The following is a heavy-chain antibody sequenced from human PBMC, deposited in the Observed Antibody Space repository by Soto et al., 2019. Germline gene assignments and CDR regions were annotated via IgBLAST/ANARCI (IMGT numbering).Heavy chain of an antibody. D-gene: IGHD6-19*01. Sequence: ASVKGSCKASGYTFTSYGISWVRQAPGQGLEWMGWISAYNGNTNYAQKLQGRVTMTTDTSTSTAYMELRSLRSDDTAVYYCAREIGSSGWSSYYYYGMDVWGQGTTVTVS. CDR2: ISAYNGNT. CDR3: AREIGSSGWSSYYYYGMDV. CDR1: GYTFTSYG. J-gene: IGHJ6*02. V-gene: IGHV1-18*01.